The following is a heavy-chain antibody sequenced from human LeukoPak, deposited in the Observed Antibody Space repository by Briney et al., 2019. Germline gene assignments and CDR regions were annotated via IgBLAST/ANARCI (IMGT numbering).Heavy chain of an antibody. V-gene: IGHV4-59*08. CDR1: GGSISSYY. CDR3: ARTPTMVRGDGMDV. D-gene: IGHD3-10*01. Sequence: SETLSLTCTVSGGSISSYYWSWIRQPPGKGLEWIGYIYYSGSTNYNPSLKSRVTISVAKNQFSLKLSSVTAADTAVYYCARTPTMVRGDGMDVWGQGTTVTVSS. CDR2: IYYSGST. J-gene: IGHJ6*02.